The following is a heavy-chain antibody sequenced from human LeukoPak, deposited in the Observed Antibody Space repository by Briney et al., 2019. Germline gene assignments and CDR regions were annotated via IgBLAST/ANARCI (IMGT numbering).Heavy chain of an antibody. D-gene: IGHD2-8*01. J-gene: IGHJ4*02. CDR3: TRTVLDSAKGVCYDY. Sequence: ASVKVSCKATGYTFTNYGISWVRQAPGQGLEWLGWISPYSGNTNSAQKLQGRVTVTTDTSTSTAYMELRSLRSDDTAVYYCTRTVLDSAKGVCYDYWGQGTLVTVSS. CDR1: GYTFTNYG. V-gene: IGHV1-18*01. CDR2: ISPYSGNT.